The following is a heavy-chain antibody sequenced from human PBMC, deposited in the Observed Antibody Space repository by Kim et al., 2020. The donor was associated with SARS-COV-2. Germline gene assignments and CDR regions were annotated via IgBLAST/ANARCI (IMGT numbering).Heavy chain of an antibody. CDR1: GYTFTSYY. V-gene: IGHV1-46*01. CDR2: INPSGGST. CDR3: ARDGHIVVVIAIPSKTGYYGMHV. Sequence: ASVKVSCKASGYTFTSYYMHWVRQAPGQGLEWMGIINPSGGSTSYAQKFQCRVTMTRDTSTSTVYMELSSLRSEDTAVYYCARDGHIVVVIAIPSKTGYYGMHVWGQGTTVTVSS. D-gene: IGHD2-21*01. J-gene: IGHJ6*02.